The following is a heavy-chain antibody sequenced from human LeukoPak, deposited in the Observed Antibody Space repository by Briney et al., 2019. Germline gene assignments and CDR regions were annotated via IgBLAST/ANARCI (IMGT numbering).Heavy chain of an antibody. V-gene: IGHV3-20*04. CDR3: ARSITLLRGDILNAFDL. D-gene: IGHD3-10*01. J-gene: IGHJ3*01. CDR2: INWNGGST. Sequence: SGGSLRLSCAASGFTFDDYGMSWVRQAPGKGLEWVSGINWNGGSTGYADSVKGRFTISRDNAKNSLYLQMNNLRADDTAVYYCARSITLLRGDILNAFDLWGQGTMVTVSS. CDR1: GFTFDDYG.